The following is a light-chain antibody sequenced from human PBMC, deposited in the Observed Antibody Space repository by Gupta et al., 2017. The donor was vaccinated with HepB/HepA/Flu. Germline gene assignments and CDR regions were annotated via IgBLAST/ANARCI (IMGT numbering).Light chain of an antibody. J-gene: IGLJ1*01. Sequence: QSALTQPPSASGSPGPSVTTSCPGTSSDVGGYNYVSWYQQHPGKAPKLMIYEVTKRPSGVPDRFSGSKSGNTASLTVSGLQAEDEADYYCSSYAGRNNYVFGIGTKVTVL. CDR3: SSYAGRNNYV. V-gene: IGLV2-8*01. CDR1: SSDVGGYNY. CDR2: EVT.